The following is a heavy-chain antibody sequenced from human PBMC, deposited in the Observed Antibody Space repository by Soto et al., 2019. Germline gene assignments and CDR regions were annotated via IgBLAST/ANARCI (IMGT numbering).Heavy chain of an antibody. Sequence: SETLSLTCAVYGGSFSGYYWSWIRQPPGKGLEWIGEINHSGSTNYNPSLKSRVTISVDTSKNQFSLKLSSVTTAETAVYYGQVLPGQDWFDPWGQGTLVTVSS. J-gene: IGHJ5*02. CDR2: INHSGST. V-gene: IGHV4-34*01. CDR3: QVLPGQDWFDP. CDR1: GGSFSGYY. D-gene: IGHD3-3*01.